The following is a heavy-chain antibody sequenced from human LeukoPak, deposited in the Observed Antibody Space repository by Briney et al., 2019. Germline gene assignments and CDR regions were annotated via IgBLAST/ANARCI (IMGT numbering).Heavy chain of an antibody. CDR1: GFTFNTYW. D-gene: IGHD7-27*01. V-gene: IGHV3-7*01. CDR3: ARHWAHLDY. CDR2: IREDGSEI. Sequence: GGSLRLSCVGSGFTFNTYWMHWVRQAPGKGLEWVANIREDGSEIYYLDSVKGRFTIFRDNAKNSLYLQMNGLRAEDTAVYYCARHWAHLDYWGQGTLVTVSS. J-gene: IGHJ4*02.